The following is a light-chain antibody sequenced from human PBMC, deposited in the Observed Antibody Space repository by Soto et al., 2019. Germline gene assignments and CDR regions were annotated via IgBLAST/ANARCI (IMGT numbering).Light chain of an antibody. CDR1: QSVSSNY. CDR3: QQYGSSPPEGT. Sequence: EIVMTQSPGTLSLSPGERATLSCRASQSVSSNYLAWYQQKPGRAPRLLIYGASSRDTGIPDRFSGSGSGTDFTLTISRLEPEDFAVYYCQQYGSSPPEGTFGPGTKVDIK. V-gene: IGKV3-20*01. CDR2: GAS. J-gene: IGKJ3*01.